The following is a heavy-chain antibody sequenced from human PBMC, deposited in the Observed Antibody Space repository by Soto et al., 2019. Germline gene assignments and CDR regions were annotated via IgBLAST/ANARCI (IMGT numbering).Heavy chain of an antibody. Sequence: ASVKVSCKASGYTFINYDISWVRQATGQGLGWMGWMNPGSGKTGYANKFQGRVTMTRDASTSTAHLELSSLTSEDTAVYYCARMASSGTLNWFDPWGQGTLVTV. CDR3: ARMASSGTLNWFDP. CDR2: MNPGSGKT. CDR1: GYTFINYD. J-gene: IGHJ5*02. V-gene: IGHV1-8*02.